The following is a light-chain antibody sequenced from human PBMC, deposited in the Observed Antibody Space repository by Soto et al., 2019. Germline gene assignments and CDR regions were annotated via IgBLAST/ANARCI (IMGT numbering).Light chain of an antibody. CDR1: QSISTW. Sequence: DIQMTQSPSTLSASVGDRVTITCRASQSISTWLAWYQQKPGKAPKLLIYKASSLEGGVPSRFGGSGSGTLFNITISSLHPDDFATYYCQQYNTYPLTFGGGTTVDIE. CDR3: QQYNTYPLT. V-gene: IGKV1-5*03. J-gene: IGKJ4*01. CDR2: KAS.